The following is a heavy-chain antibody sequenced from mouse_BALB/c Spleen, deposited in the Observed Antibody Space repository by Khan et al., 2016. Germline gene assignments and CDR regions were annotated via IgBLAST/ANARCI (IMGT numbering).Heavy chain of an antibody. Sequence: QVQLQQSGADLVRPGTSVKVSCKASGYAFTNVLIDWIKQRPGQGLDWIGVINPGSGSTNYNETFKGKATLTADKSSSTASMQLSSLTADDSAVYFGASQYGGSSVGFAYWGQGTLVTVSA. CDR2: INPGSGST. V-gene: IGHV1-54*01. J-gene: IGHJ3*01. CDR1: GYAFTNVL. CDR3: ASQYGGSSVGFAY. D-gene: IGHD1-1*01.